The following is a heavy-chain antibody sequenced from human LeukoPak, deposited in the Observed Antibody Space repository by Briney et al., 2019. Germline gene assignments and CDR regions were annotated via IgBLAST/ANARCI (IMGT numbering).Heavy chain of an antibody. Sequence: ASVKVSCKASGYTFIRYAMHWVRQAPGQRLEWMGWINAGNGNTKYSQKFQGRVTITRVTSASTAYMELSSLRSEDTAVYYCAREGELPYFDYWGQGTLVTVSS. V-gene: IGHV1-3*01. CDR2: INAGNGNT. D-gene: IGHD3-16*01. J-gene: IGHJ4*02. CDR3: AREGELPYFDY. CDR1: GYTFIRYA.